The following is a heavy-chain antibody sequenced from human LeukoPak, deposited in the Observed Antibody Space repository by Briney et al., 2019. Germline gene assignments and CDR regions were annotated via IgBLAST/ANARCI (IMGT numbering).Heavy chain of an antibody. Sequence: ASVKVSCKASGYTFTGYYMHWVRQAPGQGLEWMGWINPNSGGTNYAQKFRGRVTMTRDTSISTAYMELSRLRSDDTAVYYCARESSYGGELDYWGQGTLVTVSS. D-gene: IGHD4-23*01. V-gene: IGHV1-2*02. J-gene: IGHJ4*02. CDR3: ARESSYGGELDY. CDR1: GYTFTGYY. CDR2: INPNSGGT.